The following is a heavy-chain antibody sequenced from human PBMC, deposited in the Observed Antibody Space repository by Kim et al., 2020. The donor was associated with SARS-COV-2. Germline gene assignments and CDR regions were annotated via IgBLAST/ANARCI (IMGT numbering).Heavy chain of an antibody. Sequence: ASVKVSCKVSGYTLTELSMHWVRQAPGKGLEWMGGFDPEDGETIYAQKFQGRVTMTEDTSTDTAYMELSSLRSEDTAVYYCATSVRGVILFDYWGQGTLVTVSS. J-gene: IGHJ4*02. CDR3: ATSVRGVILFDY. CDR1: GYTLTELS. D-gene: IGHD3-10*01. CDR2: FDPEDGET. V-gene: IGHV1-24*01.